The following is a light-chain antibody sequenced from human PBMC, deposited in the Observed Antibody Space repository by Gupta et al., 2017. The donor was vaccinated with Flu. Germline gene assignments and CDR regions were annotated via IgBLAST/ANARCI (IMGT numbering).Light chain of an antibody. Sequence: EIVLTQSPATLSLSPGDRTTLSCGASQSVTSGYLAWYQQKPGLAPRLLIYDASTRATGIPNRFSGSGSGTDFTLTIDRLEPEDFAVYYCQQDGNSPITFGPGTKVDFK. J-gene: IGKJ3*01. CDR1: QSVTSGY. CDR2: DAS. V-gene: IGKV3D-20*01. CDR3: QQDGNSPIT.